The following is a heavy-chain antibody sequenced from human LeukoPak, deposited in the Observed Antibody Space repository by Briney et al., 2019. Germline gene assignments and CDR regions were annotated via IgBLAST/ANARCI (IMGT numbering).Heavy chain of an antibody. CDR2: IIPIFGTA. Sequence: ASVKVSCKASGGTFSSYAISWVRQAPGQGLEWMGGIIPIFGTANYAQKFQGRVTITADESTSTAYMELSSLRSEDTAVYYCARGGSSGWYVYDYWGQGTLVTVSS. J-gene: IGHJ4*02. V-gene: IGHV1-69*13. D-gene: IGHD6-19*01. CDR1: GGTFSSYA. CDR3: ARGGSSGWYVYDY.